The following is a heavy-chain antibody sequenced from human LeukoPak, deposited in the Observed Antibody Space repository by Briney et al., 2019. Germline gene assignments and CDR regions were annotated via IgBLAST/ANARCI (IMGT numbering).Heavy chain of an antibody. J-gene: IGHJ3*02. Sequence: GGSLRLSCAASGFTFSSYGMHWVRQAPGKGLEWVAFIRYDGSNKYYADSVMGRFTISRDNSKNTLYLQMNSLRAEDTAVYYCVKDVDYVRVHAFDIWGQGTMVTVSS. CDR2: IRYDGSNK. CDR3: VKDVDYVRVHAFDI. V-gene: IGHV3-30*02. CDR1: GFTFSSYG. D-gene: IGHD4-17*01.